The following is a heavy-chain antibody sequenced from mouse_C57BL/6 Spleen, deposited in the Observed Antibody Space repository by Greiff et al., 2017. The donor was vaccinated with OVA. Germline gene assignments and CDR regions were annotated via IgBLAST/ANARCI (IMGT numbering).Heavy chain of an antibody. D-gene: IGHD1-1*01. Sequence: VPLQQPEAELVRPGASVKLSCTASGFNIKDDYMHWVTQRPDQGLEWIGWIDPENGDPEYASKFPGKATITADTSSNTAYLQLSSLTSEDTAVYYCTIFITTVVAHFDYWGQGTTLTVSS. CDR3: TIFITTVVAHFDY. J-gene: IGHJ2*01. CDR1: GFNIKDDY. V-gene: IGHV14-4*01. CDR2: IDPENGDP.